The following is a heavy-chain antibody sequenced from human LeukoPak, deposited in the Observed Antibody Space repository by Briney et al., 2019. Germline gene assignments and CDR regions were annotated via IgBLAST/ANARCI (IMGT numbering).Heavy chain of an antibody. V-gene: IGHV3-48*04. D-gene: IGHD4-17*01. CDR2: ISSSSGTI. CDR3: ARVDYGDYTGEDY. CDR1: GFTFSRFS. J-gene: IGHJ4*02. Sequence: GGSLRLSCAASGFTFSRFSMNWVRQAPGKGLEWVSYISSSSGTIYYADSVKGRFTISRDNAKNSLYLQMNSLRAEDTAVYYCARVDYGDYTGEDYWGQGTLVTVSS.